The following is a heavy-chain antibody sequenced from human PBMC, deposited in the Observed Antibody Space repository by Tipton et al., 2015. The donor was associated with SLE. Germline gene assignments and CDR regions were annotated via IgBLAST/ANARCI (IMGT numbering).Heavy chain of an antibody. Sequence: TLSLTCAVYGGSFSGYYWSWIRQPPGKGREWIGEINHSGSANYNPSLKSQVTISVDTSKNGFSLKLSSGTAADTAVYYCARERVAVAATPWYFDLWGRGTLVTVSS. J-gene: IGHJ2*01. D-gene: IGHD6-19*01. CDR3: ARERVAVAATPWYFDL. V-gene: IGHV4-34*01. CDR1: GGSFSGYY. CDR2: INHSGSA.